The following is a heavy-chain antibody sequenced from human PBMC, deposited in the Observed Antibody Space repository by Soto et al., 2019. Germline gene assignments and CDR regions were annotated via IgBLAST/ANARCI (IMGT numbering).Heavy chain of an antibody. J-gene: IGHJ5*02. V-gene: IGHV3-33*01. D-gene: IGHD3-22*01. Sequence: LRLSCAASGFTFSSYGMHWVRQAPGKGLEWVAVIWYDGSNKYYADSVKGRFTISRDNSKNTLYLQMNSLRAEDTAVYYCAGVYYDSSGYYPNWFDPWGQGTLVTVSS. CDR1: GFTFSSYG. CDR2: IWYDGSNK. CDR3: AGVYYDSSGYYPNWFDP.